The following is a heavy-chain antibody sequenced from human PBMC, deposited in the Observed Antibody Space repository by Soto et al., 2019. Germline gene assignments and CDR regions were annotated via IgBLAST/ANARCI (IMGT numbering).Heavy chain of an antibody. Sequence: GGSLRLSCAASGFTFSSYGMHWVRQAPGKGLEWVAVTSYDGSNKYFADSVKGRFTISRDNSKNTLYLQMNSLRAEDTAVYYCAKDLVSYSSSSWVLDYWGQGTLVTVSS. J-gene: IGHJ4*02. CDR3: AKDLVSYSSSSWVLDY. V-gene: IGHV3-30*18. CDR1: GFTFSSYG. D-gene: IGHD6-6*01. CDR2: TSYDGSNK.